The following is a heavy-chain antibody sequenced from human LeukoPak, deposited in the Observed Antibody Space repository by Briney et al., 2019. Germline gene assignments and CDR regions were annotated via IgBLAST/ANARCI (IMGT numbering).Heavy chain of an antibody. J-gene: IGHJ5*02. V-gene: IGHV4-31*03. CDR3: VTYRPGDINWFDP. CDR2: MEYSVST. D-gene: IGHD2-21*01. CDR1: DGSISSGGYY. Sequence: SQTLSLTCTVSDGSISSGGYYWSWIRQYPGKGLEWIGYMEYSVSTRYNPSPKSRVVISADTSKNQFSLNLRSVTAADSAIYYCVTYRPGDINWFDPWGQGILVTVSS.